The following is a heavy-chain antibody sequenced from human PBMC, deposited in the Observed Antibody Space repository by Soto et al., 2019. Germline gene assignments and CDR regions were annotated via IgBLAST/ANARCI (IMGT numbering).Heavy chain of an antibody. J-gene: IGHJ4*02. D-gene: IGHD3-22*01. CDR1: GFTFSSYG. CDR2: ISYDGSNK. CDR3: AKDYYDSSGPDY. Sequence: QVQLVESGGGVVQPGRSLRLSCAASGFTFSSYGMHWVRQAPGKGLEWVAVISYDGSNKYYADSVKGRFTISRDNSKNTLYLQMNSLRAEDTAVYYCAKDYYDSSGPDYWGQGTLVTVSS. V-gene: IGHV3-30*18.